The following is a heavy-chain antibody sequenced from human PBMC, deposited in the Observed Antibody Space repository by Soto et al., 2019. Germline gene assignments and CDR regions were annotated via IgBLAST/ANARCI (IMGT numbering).Heavy chain of an antibody. J-gene: IGHJ4*02. CDR2: ISGSGGST. V-gene: IGHV3-23*01. CDR1: GFTFSSYA. CDR3: PKDIVVVTANDY. D-gene: IGHD2-21*02. Sequence: EVQLLESGGGLVQPGGSLRLSCAASGFTFSSYAMSWVRQAPGKGLEWVSAISGSGGSTYYADSVKGRFTISRDNSKNTLYLQMNSLRAEDTAVYYCPKDIVVVTANDYWGQGTLVTVSS.